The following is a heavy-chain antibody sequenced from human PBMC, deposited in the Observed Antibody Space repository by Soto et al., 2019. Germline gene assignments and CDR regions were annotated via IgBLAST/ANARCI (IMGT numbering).Heavy chain of an antibody. CDR1: EFTFSNCG. CDR3: ARDDEYSGNGMDF. D-gene: IGHD3-10*01. V-gene: IGHV3-33*01. CDR2: ILNDGSNR. J-gene: IGHJ6*02. Sequence: QVQLVESGGGVVQPGRSLRLSCAASEFTFSNCGMHWVRQAPGKGLEWVAVILNDGSNRYHADSVKDRFTISRDNSKNTLYLQMNSLRAEDTAVYYCARDDEYSGNGMDFWGQGTTVTVS.